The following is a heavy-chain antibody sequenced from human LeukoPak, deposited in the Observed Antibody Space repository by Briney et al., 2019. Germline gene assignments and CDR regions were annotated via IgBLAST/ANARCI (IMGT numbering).Heavy chain of an antibody. CDR1: GYSISSGYY. J-gene: IGHJ2*01. CDR3: ARHIDSSGYLVRYFDL. Sequence: PSETLSLTCTVSGYSISSGYYWGWIRQPPGKGLEWIGSIYHSGSTYYNPSLKSRVTISVDTSKNQFSLKLSSVTAADTAVYYCARHIDSSGYLVRYFDLWGRGTLVTVSS. CDR2: IYHSGST. D-gene: IGHD3-22*01. V-gene: IGHV4-38-2*02.